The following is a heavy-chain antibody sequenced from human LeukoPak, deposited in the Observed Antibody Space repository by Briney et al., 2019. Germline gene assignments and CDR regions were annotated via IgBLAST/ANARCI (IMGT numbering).Heavy chain of an antibody. CDR3: ATSARTYLGSSLDY. J-gene: IGHJ4*02. CDR2: ISSSSSYI. V-gene: IGHV3-21*01. Sequence: PGGSLRLSCTASGFTFSSYSMNWVRQAPGKGLEWVSSISSSSSYIYYADSVKGRFTISRDNAKNSLYLQMNSLRAEDTALYYCATSARTYLGSSLDYWGQGTLVTVSS. CDR1: GFTFSSYS. D-gene: IGHD2-15*01.